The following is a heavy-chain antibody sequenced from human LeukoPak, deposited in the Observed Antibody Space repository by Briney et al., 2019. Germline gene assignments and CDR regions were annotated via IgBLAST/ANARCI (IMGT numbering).Heavy chain of an antibody. CDR3: AREGRYSSSWFSYYFDY. J-gene: IGHJ4*02. CDR2: ISYDGSIK. Sequence: PGGSLRLSCAASGFTFSSYAMHWVRQAPGKGLEWVAVISYDGSIKYYADSVKGRFTISRDNSKNTLYLQMNSLRAEDTAVYYCAREGRYSSSWFSYYFDYWGQGTLVTVSS. D-gene: IGHD6-13*01. V-gene: IGHV3-30-3*01. CDR1: GFTFSSYA.